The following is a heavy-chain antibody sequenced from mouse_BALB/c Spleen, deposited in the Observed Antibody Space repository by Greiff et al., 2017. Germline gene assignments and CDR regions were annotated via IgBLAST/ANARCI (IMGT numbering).Heavy chain of an antibody. CDR2: ISTYYGDA. Sequence: VQLQQSGAELVRPGVSVKISCKGSGYTFTDYAMHWVKQSHAKSLEWIGVISTYYGDASYNQKFKGKATMTVDKSSSTAYMELARLTSEDSAIYYCARYDYDDYYAMDYWGQGTSVTVSS. CDR1: GYTFTDYA. V-gene: IGHV1S137*01. D-gene: IGHD2-4*01. J-gene: IGHJ4*01. CDR3: ARYDYDDYYAMDY.